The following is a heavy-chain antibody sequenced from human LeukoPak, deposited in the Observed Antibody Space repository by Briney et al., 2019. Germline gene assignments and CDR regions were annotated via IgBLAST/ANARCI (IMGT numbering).Heavy chain of an antibody. CDR1: GGSFSGYY. CDR3: ARGLAAAGNYGMDV. CDR2: INHSGST. V-gene: IGHV4-34*01. D-gene: IGHD6-13*01. J-gene: IGHJ6*04. Sequence: SETLSLTCAVYGGSFSGYYWSWIRQPPGKGLEWIGEINHSGSTNYNPSLKSRVTISVDTSKNQFSLKLGSVTAADTAAYYCARGLAAAGNYGMDVWGKGTTVTVSS.